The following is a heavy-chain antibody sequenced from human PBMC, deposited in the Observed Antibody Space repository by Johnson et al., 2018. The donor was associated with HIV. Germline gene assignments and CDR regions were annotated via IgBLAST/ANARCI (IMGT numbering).Heavy chain of an antibody. Sequence: YDGSNKYYADSVKGRFTISRDNSKNTLYLQMNSLRAEDTAVYYCASSAFDIWGQGTMVTVSS. J-gene: IGHJ3*02. CDR2: YDGSNK. CDR3: ASSAFDI. V-gene: IGHV3-30*01.